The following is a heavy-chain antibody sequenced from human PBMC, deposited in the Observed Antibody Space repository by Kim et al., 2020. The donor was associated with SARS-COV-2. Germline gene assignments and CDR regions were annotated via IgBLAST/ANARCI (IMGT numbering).Heavy chain of an antibody. Sequence: SETLSLTCTVSGGSINNYYWTWIRQPPGRGLEWIGYIYYGGTTNYNPSLKSRVTISVDTSKNQFSLKLSSVTAADTAVYYCARGGQGGNGSGWG. CDR3: ARGGQGGNGSG. D-gene: IGHD2-15*01. CDR1: GGSINNYY. V-gene: IGHV4-59*01. J-gene: IGHJ1*01. CDR2: IYYGGTT.